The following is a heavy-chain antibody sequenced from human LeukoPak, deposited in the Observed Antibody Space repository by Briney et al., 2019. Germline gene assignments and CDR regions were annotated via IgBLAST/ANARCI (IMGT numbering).Heavy chain of an antibody. CDR1: GFTFSTYG. J-gene: IGHJ4*02. CDR2: ISPDGSGK. Sequence: GGSLRLSCAASGFTFSTYGMRWVRQAPGKGLEWVAVISPDGSGKQYVDSVKGRFTISRDNSKNTLYLQMNNMRSEDTAVYYCAKEYGDFRGFDFWGQGTLVTVSS. V-gene: IGHV3-30*18. CDR3: AKEYGDFRGFDF. D-gene: IGHD4-17*01.